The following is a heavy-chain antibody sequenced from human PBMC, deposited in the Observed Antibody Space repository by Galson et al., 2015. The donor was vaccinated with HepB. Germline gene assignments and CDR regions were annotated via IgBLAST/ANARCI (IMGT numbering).Heavy chain of an antibody. CDR2: IIPIFGTA. J-gene: IGHJ6*02. D-gene: IGHD6-19*01. V-gene: IGHV1-69*13. Sequence: SVKVSCKASGGTFSSYAISWVRQAPGQGLEWMGGIIPIFGTANYAQKFQGRVTITADESTSTAYMELSSLRSEDTAVYYCARDQGAVAVRNYYYYYGMDVWGQGTTVTVSS. CDR3: ARDQGAVAVRNYYYYYGMDV. CDR1: GGTFSSYA.